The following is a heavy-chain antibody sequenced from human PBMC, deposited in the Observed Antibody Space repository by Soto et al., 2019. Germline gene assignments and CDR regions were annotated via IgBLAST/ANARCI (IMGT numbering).Heavy chain of an antibody. CDR2: IYPGDSDT. V-gene: IGHV5-51*01. D-gene: IGHD3-22*01. CDR1: GYSFTSYW. Sequence: GESLKISCKGSGYSFTSYWIGWVRQMPGKGLEWMGIIYPGDSDTRYSPSFQGQVTISADKSISTAYLQWSSLKASDTAMYYCARQNYYDSSGYYYPFDYWGQGTLVTVSS. CDR3: ARQNYYDSSGYYYPFDY. J-gene: IGHJ4*02.